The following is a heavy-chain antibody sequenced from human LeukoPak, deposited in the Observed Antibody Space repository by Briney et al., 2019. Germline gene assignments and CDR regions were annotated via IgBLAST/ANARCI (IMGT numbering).Heavy chain of an antibody. Sequence: PGGSLRLSCAASGFTFSSYGMHWVRQAPGKGLEWVAVISYDGSNKYYADSVKGRFTISRDNSKNTLYLQMNSLRAEDTAVYYCAKTGYSSSSPDYLGQGTLVTVSS. CDR2: ISYDGSNK. D-gene: IGHD6-6*01. CDR1: GFTFSSYG. J-gene: IGHJ4*02. V-gene: IGHV3-30*18. CDR3: AKTGYSSSSPDY.